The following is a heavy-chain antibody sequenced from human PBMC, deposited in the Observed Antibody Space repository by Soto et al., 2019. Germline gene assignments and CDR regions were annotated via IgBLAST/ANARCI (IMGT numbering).Heavy chain of an antibody. CDR2: ISWNSGSI. CDR1: GFTFDGYA. V-gene: IGHV3-9*01. J-gene: IGHJ2*01. D-gene: IGHD4-17*01. CDR3: ATHMSSFYGDYAFDL. Sequence: EVQLVESGGGLVQPGRSLRLSCAASGFTFDGYAMHWVRQAPGKGLEWVSGISWNSGSIGYADSVKGRFTISRDNAKNSLYLQMDRLRAEDTALYYCATHMSSFYGDYAFDLWGRGTLVTVSS.